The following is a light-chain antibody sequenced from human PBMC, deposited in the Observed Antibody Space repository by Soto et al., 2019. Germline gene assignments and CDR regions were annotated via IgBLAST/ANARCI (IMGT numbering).Light chain of an antibody. CDR2: DAS. CDR1: QSVNNY. Sequence: EIVLTQSPATLSLSPGERATLSCRASQSVNNYLAWYQQKPGQAPRLLIYDASNRATGIPARFSGTGSGTDFILTISRLEPEDFAVYYCQQRYAWPLTFGRGLKVEIK. J-gene: IGKJ4*01. CDR3: QQRYAWPLT. V-gene: IGKV3-11*01.